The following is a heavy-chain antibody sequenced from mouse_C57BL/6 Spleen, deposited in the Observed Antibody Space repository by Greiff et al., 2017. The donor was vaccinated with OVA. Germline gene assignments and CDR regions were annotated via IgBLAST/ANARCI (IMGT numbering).Heavy chain of an antibody. D-gene: IGHD1-1*01. CDR3: ARDTTVVATNAMDY. J-gene: IGHJ4*01. V-gene: IGHV1-81*01. CDR2: IYPRSGNN. Sequence: VKLLESGAELARPGASVKLSCKASGYTFTSYGISWVKQRTGQGLEWIGEIYPRSGNNYYNEKFKGKATLTADKSSSTAYMELRSLTSEDSAVYFCARDTTVVATNAMDYWGQGTSVTVSS. CDR1: GYTFTSYG.